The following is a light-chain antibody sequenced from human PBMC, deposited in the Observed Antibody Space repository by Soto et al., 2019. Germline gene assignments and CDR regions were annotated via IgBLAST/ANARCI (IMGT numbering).Light chain of an antibody. Sequence: EVVMTQSPVILSVSSGERATLSCRASESVRTNLAWYQQKPGQAPRLLIYDASARATGVPARFSGSGSGTEFTLTSSSLQSDDSAIYYCQQYNNFPPWTFGQGTKVEIK. V-gene: IGKV3-15*01. J-gene: IGKJ1*01. CDR2: DAS. CDR1: ESVRTN. CDR3: QQYNNFPPWT.